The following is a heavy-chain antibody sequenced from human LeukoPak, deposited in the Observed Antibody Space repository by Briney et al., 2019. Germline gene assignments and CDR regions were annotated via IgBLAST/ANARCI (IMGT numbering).Heavy chain of an antibody. CDR3: AKWFLPIAPAGTEVF. J-gene: IGHJ4*02. V-gene: IGHV3-30*02. CDR1: GFTFSSYG. Sequence: GGSLRLSCAASGFTFSSYGMHWVRQAPGKGLEWVAFIRYDGGNKYYADSVKGRFTISRDNSKNTLSLHMNSLRAEDTALYYCAKWFLPIAPAGTEVFWGQGTLVTVSS. D-gene: IGHD6-13*01. CDR2: IRYDGGNK.